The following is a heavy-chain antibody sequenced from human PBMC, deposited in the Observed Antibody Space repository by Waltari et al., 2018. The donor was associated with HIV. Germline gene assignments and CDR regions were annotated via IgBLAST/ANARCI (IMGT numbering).Heavy chain of an antibody. CDR1: AYTFTAYS. V-gene: IGHV1-2*04. CDR2: INPDNGGT. J-gene: IGHJ4*01. Sequence: QVQLVQSGAAVKKPGASVNVSCNDSAYTFTAYSIHWLRQAPGQGLEWVGWINPDNGGTQYAQKFQGWVTMTGDTSINTAYMELTRLRDDDTAVYFCARGGSTTWANFDYWGQGTVVIVSS. CDR3: ARGGSTTWANFDY. D-gene: IGHD7-27*01.